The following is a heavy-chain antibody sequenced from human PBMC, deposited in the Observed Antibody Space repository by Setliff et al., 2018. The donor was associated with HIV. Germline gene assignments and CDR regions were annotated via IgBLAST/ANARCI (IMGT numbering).Heavy chain of an antibody. D-gene: IGHD2-8*01. CDR3: ACGSGYCKNGNCYIGVHKNPDKYYFDY. CDR1: GDTFSNSL. Sequence: SVKVSCKASGDTFSNSLVTWVRQAPGQGLEWMGGIIPLFGTANYAQKFQGRVTMTTDELMTTAYLELSSLRSEDTAVYYCACGSGYCKNGNCYIGVHKNPDKYYFDYWGQGTLVTVSS. CDR2: IIPLFGTA. V-gene: IGHV1-69*05. J-gene: IGHJ4*02.